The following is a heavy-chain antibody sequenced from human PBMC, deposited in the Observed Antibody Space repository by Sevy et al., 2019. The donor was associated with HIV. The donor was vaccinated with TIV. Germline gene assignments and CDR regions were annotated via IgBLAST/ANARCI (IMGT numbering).Heavy chain of an antibody. Sequence: GESLKISCEASGFTFSHAWMSWVRQAPGKGLEWVGRIKSKPDGGTTDYAAPVKGRFTISRDDSKNTLFLQMNSLKTEDTAVYYCSTDPIIVLLVTDGMDVWGQGTTVTVSS. J-gene: IGHJ6*02. V-gene: IGHV3-15*01. CDR1: GFTFSHAW. D-gene: IGHD2-8*02. CDR2: IKSKPDGGTT. CDR3: STDPIIVLLVTDGMDV.